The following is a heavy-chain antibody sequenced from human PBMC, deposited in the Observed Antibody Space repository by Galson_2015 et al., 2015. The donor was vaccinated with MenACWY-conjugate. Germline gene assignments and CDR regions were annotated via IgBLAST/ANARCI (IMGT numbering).Heavy chain of an antibody. CDR3: AKRGKSLEYKPQFYCDY. D-gene: IGHD3-16*01. Sequence: SLRLSCAVSGFSLSSYAMSWVRQAPGKGLEWVSTISTSGTSTYYVDSVRGRFTISRDISKNTLYLQMISLRAEDTAVYYCAKRGKSLEYKPQFYCDYWGQGTVVTVSS. CDR2: ISTSGTST. CDR1: GFSLSSYA. J-gene: IGHJ4*02. V-gene: IGHV3-23*01.